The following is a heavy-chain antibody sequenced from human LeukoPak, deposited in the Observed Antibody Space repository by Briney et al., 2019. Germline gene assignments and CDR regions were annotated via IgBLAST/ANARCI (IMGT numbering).Heavy chain of an antibody. CDR2: INLSTGVT. CDR1: GYTFTDYY. J-gene: IGHJ4*02. Sequence: ASVKVSCKASGYTFTDYYLHWVRQAPGQGLEWVGYINLSTGVTNPAQKFQGRIPLSRDTSITTAYMELSGLTSADTAVYYCARDGFGDYVYFDYWGQGTLVTVSS. V-gene: IGHV1-2*02. D-gene: IGHD4-17*01. CDR3: ARDGFGDYVYFDY.